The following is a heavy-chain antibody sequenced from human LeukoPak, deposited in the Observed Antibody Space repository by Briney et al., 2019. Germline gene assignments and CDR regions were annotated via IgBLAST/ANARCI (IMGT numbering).Heavy chain of an antibody. Sequence: GGSLRLSCAASGFTFSSYWMHWVRQAPGKGVVWVSRINSDGSSTSYADSVKGRFTISRDNAKNTLYLQMNSLRAEDTAVYYCAREDIVVVPAAIVDYYYYYMDVWGKGTTVTVSS. CDR1: GFTFSSYW. V-gene: IGHV3-74*01. CDR2: INSDGSST. D-gene: IGHD2-2*01. CDR3: AREDIVVVPAAIVDYYYYYMDV. J-gene: IGHJ6*03.